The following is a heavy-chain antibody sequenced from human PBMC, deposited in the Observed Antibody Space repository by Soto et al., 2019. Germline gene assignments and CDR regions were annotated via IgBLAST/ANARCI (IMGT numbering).Heavy chain of an antibody. J-gene: IGHJ4*02. CDR3: GGGGGGSWNGFDY. CDR1: GFTFSSYG. D-gene: IGHD2-15*01. V-gene: IGHV3-30*03. Sequence: VQLVESGGGVVQPGRSLRLSCAASGFTFSSYGMHWVRQAPGKGLEWVAVISYDGSNKYYADSVKGRFTISRDNSKNTLYLQMNSLRAEDTAVYYCGGGGGGSWNGFDYWGQGTLVTVSS. CDR2: ISYDGSNK.